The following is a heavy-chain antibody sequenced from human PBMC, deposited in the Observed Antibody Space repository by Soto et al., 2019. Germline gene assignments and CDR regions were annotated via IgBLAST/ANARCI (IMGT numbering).Heavy chain of an antibody. Sequence: VESGGGVVQPGRSLRLSCAVSGFTFSDYGMYWVRQAPGKGLEWVALIWHDGINEFYADSVKGRFTISRDISKNTRYLQMHSLSPEDTSVYYCAKSRGDGYKWGLGLDYWGQGTLVTVSS. CDR1: GFTFSDYG. CDR3: AKSRGDGYKWGLGLDY. CDR2: IWHDGINE. V-gene: IGHV3-33*03. J-gene: IGHJ4*02. D-gene: IGHD3-10*01.